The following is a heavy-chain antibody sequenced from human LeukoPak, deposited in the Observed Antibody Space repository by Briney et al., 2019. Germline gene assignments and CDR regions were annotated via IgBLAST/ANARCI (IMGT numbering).Heavy chain of an antibody. D-gene: IGHD1-7*01. Sequence: GSLRLSCAASGFAFSTSTMHWVRQAPGKGPEWVSVISYDETHKYYSDAVGGRFTISRDNFKNMLYLQMDSLRAEDTAIYYCAREDDWNYEDYWGQGTLVTVSS. CDR2: ISYDETHK. CDR1: GFAFSTST. CDR3: AREDDWNYEDY. J-gene: IGHJ4*02. V-gene: IGHV3-30*04.